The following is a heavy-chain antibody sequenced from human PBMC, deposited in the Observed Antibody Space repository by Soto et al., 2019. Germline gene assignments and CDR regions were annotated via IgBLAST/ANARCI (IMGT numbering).Heavy chain of an antibody. J-gene: IGHJ4*02. V-gene: IGHV3-48*01. Sequence: GGSLRLSCAASGFTFSTYSMNWVRQAPGKGLEWISYISSSSNTIYYADSVKGRFTISRDNAKNSLYLQMNSLRAEDTAVYYCALRAGPLGGQGTLVTVSS. D-gene: IGHD6-13*01. CDR2: ISSSSNTI. CDR3: ALRAGPL. CDR1: GFTFSTYS.